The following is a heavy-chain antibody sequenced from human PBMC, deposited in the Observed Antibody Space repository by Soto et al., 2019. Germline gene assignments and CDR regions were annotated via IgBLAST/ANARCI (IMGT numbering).Heavy chain of an antibody. CDR1: GFTFSSYA. Sequence: PGGSLRLSCAASGFTFSSYAMSWVRQAPGKGLEWVSGISGGGGSTYYADSVKGRFTIPRDNSKNTLYLQMNRLRAEDTAVYYCAKDGWLQLDDAFDIWGQGTMVTVSS. J-gene: IGHJ3*02. CDR2: ISGGGGST. CDR3: AKDGWLQLDDAFDI. D-gene: IGHD5-12*01. V-gene: IGHV3-23*01.